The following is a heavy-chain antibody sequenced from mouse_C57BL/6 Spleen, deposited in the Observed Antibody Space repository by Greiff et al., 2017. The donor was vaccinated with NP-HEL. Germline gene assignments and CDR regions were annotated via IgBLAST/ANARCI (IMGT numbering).Heavy chain of an antibody. CDR1: GYTFTDYY. CDR2: INPNNGGT. V-gene: IGHV1-26*01. Sequence: EVQLQQSGPELVKPGASVKISCKASGYTFTDYYMNWVKQSHGKSLEWIGDINPNNGGTSYNQKFKGKATLTVDKSSSTAYMELRSLTSEDSAVYYWARGYYGNLGAYWGQGTLVTVSA. J-gene: IGHJ3*01. D-gene: IGHD2-1*01. CDR3: ARGYYGNLGAY.